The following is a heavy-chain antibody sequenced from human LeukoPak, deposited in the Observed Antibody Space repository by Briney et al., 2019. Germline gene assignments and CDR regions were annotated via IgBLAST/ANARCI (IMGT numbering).Heavy chain of an antibody. Sequence: SETLSLTCAVYGGSFGGYYWSWIRQPPGKGLEWIGEINHSGSTNYNPSLKSRVTISVDTSKNQFSLKLSSVTAADTAVYYCARGPPPWEYCSSTSCYRYVWFDPWGQGTLVTVSS. CDR2: INHSGST. CDR1: GGSFGGYY. CDR3: ARGPPPWEYCSSTSCYRYVWFDP. J-gene: IGHJ5*02. V-gene: IGHV4-34*01. D-gene: IGHD2-2*01.